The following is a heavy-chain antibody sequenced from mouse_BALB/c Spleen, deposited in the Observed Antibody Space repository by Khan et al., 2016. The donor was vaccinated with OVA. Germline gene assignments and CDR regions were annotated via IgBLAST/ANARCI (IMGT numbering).Heavy chain of an antibody. CDR1: GYSFTSYY. CDR2: IDPFNGGT. CDR3: ARGAFGY. Sequence: VQLKESGPELMKPGASVNISCKASGYSFTSYYIHWVRQSHGKSLEWIGYIDPFNGGTDYNPKFKGKVTLTVDKSSSTAYMHLSVLTSEYSAVYDCARGAFGYWGQGTLVTVSA. V-gene: IGHV1S135*01. J-gene: IGHJ3*01.